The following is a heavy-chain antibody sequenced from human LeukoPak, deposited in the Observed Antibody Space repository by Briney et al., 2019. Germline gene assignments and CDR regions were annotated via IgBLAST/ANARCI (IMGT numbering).Heavy chain of an antibody. J-gene: IGHJ4*02. V-gene: IGHV3-74*01. Sequence: GRSLRLSCPASGFTFSSYWMHCVRQAPGKGLVWVSRVNSDGSSTSYADSVKGRFTTARDNAKNTLYLQMNSLRAEDTAVYYCTRSYDYWGQGTLVTVSS. CDR1: GFTFSSYW. CDR3: TRSYDY. CDR2: VNSDGSST. D-gene: IGHD5-18*01.